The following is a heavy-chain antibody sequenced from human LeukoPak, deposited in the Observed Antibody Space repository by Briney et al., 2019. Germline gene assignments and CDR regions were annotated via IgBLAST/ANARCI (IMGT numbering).Heavy chain of an antibody. CDR2: ISWNSGSI. Sequence: GGSLRLSCAASGFIFDDYAMHWVRQAPGKGLEWDSGISWNSGSIGYADPVKGRFTISRDNAKNSLYLQMNSLRAEDTALYYCATHSGRNWGQGTMVTVSS. J-gene: IGHJ3*01. CDR1: GFIFDDYA. CDR3: ATHSGRN. V-gene: IGHV3-9*01. D-gene: IGHD3-10*01.